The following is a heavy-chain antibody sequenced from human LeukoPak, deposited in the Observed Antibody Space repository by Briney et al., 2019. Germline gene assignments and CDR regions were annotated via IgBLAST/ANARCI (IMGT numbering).Heavy chain of an antibody. V-gene: IGHV3-74*01. CDR1: GFTFSSYW. J-gene: IGHJ3*02. Sequence: GGSLRLSCAASGFTFSSYWMHWVRQAPGKGLVWVSRINSDGSSTSYADSVKGRFTISRDNAKNTLYLQMNSLRAEDTAVYYCARGGGWTWDIYDAFDIWGQGTMVTVSS. CDR3: ARGGGWTWDIYDAFDI. D-gene: IGHD2-15*01. CDR2: INSDGSST.